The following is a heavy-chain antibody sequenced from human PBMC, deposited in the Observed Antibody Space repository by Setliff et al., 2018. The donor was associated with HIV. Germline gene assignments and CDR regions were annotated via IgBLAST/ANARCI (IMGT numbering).Heavy chain of an antibody. D-gene: IGHD1-26*01. CDR1: GYSISSGYY. CDR3: ARAPHRVVGTTTLLYHFDY. V-gene: IGHV4-38-2*01. Sequence: PSETLSLTCAVSGYSISSGYYWAWIRQSPGKGLDWIGSIHHSGTTYYNPSLKSRVTISVDTTTNQVSLQVNSVTAVDTAVYYCARAPHRVVGTTTLLYHFDYWGLGTLVTVSS. CDR2: IHHSGTT. J-gene: IGHJ4*02.